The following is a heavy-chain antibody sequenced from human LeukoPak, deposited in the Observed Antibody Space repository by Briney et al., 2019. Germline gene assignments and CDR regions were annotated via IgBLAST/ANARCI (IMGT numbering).Heavy chain of an antibody. CDR3: ASSQKDFVVVLVAPLFQYLNN. J-gene: IGHJ1*01. V-gene: IGHV1-69*01. CDR1: GGTFSSYA. Sequence: ASVKVSCQASGGTFSSYAISWVRQAPGQGLEWMGGIIPIFGTANCAQKFQGRVTITADESTSTAYMELSSLRSEDKAVYYCASSQKDFVVVLVAPLFQYLNNWGKGPRVTVP. CDR2: IIPIFGTA. D-gene: IGHD2-15*01.